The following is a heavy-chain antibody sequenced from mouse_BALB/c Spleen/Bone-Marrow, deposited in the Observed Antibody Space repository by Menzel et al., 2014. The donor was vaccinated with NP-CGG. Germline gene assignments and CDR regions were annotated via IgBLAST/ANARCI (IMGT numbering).Heavy chain of an antibody. J-gene: IGHJ2*01. D-gene: IGHD2-3*01. CDR2: IYPGGGYT. CDR3: ARGEDGLDY. V-gene: IGHV1-63*02. CDR1: GYTFTNYW. Sequence: VLLQQSGADPVRPGTSVKMSCKAAGYTFTNYWIGWVKQRPGPGLEWIGDIYPGGGYTNYNEKFKGKATLTADTSSSTAYMQLSSLTSEDSAIYYCARGEDGLDYWGQGTTLTVSS.